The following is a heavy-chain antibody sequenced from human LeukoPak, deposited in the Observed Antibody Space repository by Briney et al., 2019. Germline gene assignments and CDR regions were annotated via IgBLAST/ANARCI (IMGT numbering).Heavy chain of an antibody. CDR2: ISYDGSNK. Sequence: PGGSLRLSCAASGFTFSSYGTHWVRQAPGKGLEWVAVISYDGSNKYYADSVKGRFTISRDNSKNTLYLQMNSLRAEDTAVYYCAKDYGDLGFDYWGQGTLVTVSS. J-gene: IGHJ4*02. CDR1: GFTFSSYG. D-gene: IGHD4-17*01. V-gene: IGHV3-30*18. CDR3: AKDYGDLGFDY.